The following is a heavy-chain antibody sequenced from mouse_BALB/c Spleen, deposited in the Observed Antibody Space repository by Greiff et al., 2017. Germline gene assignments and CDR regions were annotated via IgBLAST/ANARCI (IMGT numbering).Heavy chain of an antibody. Sequence: VKLMESGPGLVQPSQSLSITCTVSGFSLTSYGVHWVRQSPGKGLEWLGVIWSGGSTDYNAAFISRLSISKDNSKSQVFFKMNSLQANDTAIYYCARNSYDGYYVDYGGQGTTLTVSS. V-gene: IGHV2-2*02. D-gene: IGHD2-3*01. CDR2: IWSGGST. CDR3: ARNSYDGYYVDY. J-gene: IGHJ2*01. CDR1: GFSLTSYG.